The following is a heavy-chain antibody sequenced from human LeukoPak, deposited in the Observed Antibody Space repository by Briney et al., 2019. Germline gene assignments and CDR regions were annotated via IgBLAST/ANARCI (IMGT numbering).Heavy chain of an antibody. CDR1: GFTFSSYW. D-gene: IGHD3-9*01. V-gene: IGHV3-74*01. Sequence: GGSLRLSCAASGFTFSSYWMHWVRQAPGRGLVWVSRIKSDGSVTTYADSVKGRFTISRDNAKNTLYLQLNSLRAEDTAVYFCARLDILTGNYYYFEYWGQGSLVTVSS. CDR3: ARLDILTGNYYYFEY. CDR2: IKSDGSVT. J-gene: IGHJ4*02.